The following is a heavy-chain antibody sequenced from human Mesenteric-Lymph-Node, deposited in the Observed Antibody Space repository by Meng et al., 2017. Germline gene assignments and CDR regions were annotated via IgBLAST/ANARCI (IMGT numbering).Heavy chain of an antibody. CDR1: GGSISSSNW. CDR3: ARGGGCSSSSCDLDY. J-gene: IGHJ4*02. V-gene: IGHV4-4*02. D-gene: IGHD2-2*01. CDR2: IYHSGST. Sequence: QVELSEPGPVMVKRSGTLSLTWSVSGGSISSSNWWSWVRQPPGKGLEWIGEIYHSGSTNYNPSLKSRVTISVDKSKNQFSLKLSSVTAADTAMYYCARGGGCSSSSCDLDYWGQGVLVTVSS.